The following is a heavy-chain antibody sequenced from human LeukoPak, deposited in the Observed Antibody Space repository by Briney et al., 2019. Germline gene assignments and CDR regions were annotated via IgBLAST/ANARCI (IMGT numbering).Heavy chain of an antibody. D-gene: IGHD3-10*01. V-gene: IGHV3-9*01. CDR3: ANGATMVRGVIKTTIFDY. Sequence: PGRSLRLSCAASGFTFDDYAMHWVRQAPGKGLEWVSGISWNSGSIGYADSVKGRFTISRDNAKNSLYLQMNSLRAEDTALYYCANGATMVRGVIKTTIFDYWGQGTLVTVSS. J-gene: IGHJ4*02. CDR1: GFTFDDYA. CDR2: ISWNSGSI.